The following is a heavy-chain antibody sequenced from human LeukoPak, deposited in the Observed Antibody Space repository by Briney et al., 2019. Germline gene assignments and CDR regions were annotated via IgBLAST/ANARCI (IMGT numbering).Heavy chain of an antibody. CDR1: AFTFSSYA. D-gene: IGHD5-12*01. CDR2: ISGSGGST. CDR3: AKSGGYSGYDLGY. V-gene: IGHV3-23*01. J-gene: IGHJ4*02. Sequence: GGSLRLSCAASAFTFSSYAMSWVRQAPGKGLEWVSCISGSGGSTYYADSVKGRFTISRDNSKNTLYLQMNSLRAEDTAVYYCAKSGGYSGYDLGYWGQGTLVTVAS.